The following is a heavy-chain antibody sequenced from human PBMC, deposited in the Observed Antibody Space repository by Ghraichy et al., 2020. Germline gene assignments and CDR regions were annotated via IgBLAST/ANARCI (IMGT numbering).Heavy chain of an antibody. CDR2: IHHSGDI. Sequence: SETLSLTCTVSGASISDYYWTWIRQPPGKGLEWIGYIHHSGDINYNPSLNSRVTISVDTSNNQFSLKFTSVTAADTAVYYCARGKGGYSYWGQGTLITVS. CDR1: GASISDYY. CDR3: ARGKGGYSY. J-gene: IGHJ4*02. V-gene: IGHV4-59*01. D-gene: IGHD5-18*01.